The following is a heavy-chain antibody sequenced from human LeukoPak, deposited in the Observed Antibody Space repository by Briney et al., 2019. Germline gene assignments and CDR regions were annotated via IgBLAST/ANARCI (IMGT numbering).Heavy chain of an antibody. CDR2: INVYNGNT. D-gene: IGHD3-22*01. J-gene: IGHJ4*02. Sequence: ASVKVSCKASGYSFSSNDISWVRQAPGQGLEWLGWINVYNGNTNYAQKFQGRVTVTTDTSTSTAYMELRSLRSDDTAVYYCARASNYYHTGVATDLDYWGQGTLVTVSS. CDR3: ARASNYYHTGVATDLDY. CDR1: GYSFSSND. V-gene: IGHV1-18*01.